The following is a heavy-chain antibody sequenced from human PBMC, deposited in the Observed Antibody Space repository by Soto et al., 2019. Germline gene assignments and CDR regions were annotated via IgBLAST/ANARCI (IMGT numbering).Heavy chain of an antibody. D-gene: IGHD3-16*01. J-gene: IGHJ6*02. CDR1: GYTFSDYW. Sequence: RGESLKISCKGSGYTFSDYWIGWVRQMPGKGLEWMGLIYPGDSDTRYSPSFQGQVTISADKSISTAYLQWSSLKASDTAMYYCARHEKLWGAHGSYYGMDVWGQGTKVTVYS. CDR2: IYPGDSDT. CDR3: ARHEKLWGAHGSYYGMDV. V-gene: IGHV5-51*01.